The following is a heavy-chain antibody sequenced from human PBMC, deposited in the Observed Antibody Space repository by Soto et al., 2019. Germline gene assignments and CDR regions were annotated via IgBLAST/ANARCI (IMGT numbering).Heavy chain of an antibody. CDR1: GGSISSGGYY. Sequence: SETLSLTCTVSGGSISSGGYYWSWIRQHPGKGLEWIGYIYYSGSTYYNPSLKSRVTISVDTSKNQFSLKLSSVTAADTAVYYCARSDSSPLGTFDYWGQGTLVTVSS. CDR2: IYYSGST. D-gene: IGHD3-22*01. CDR3: ARSDSSPLGTFDY. V-gene: IGHV4-31*03. J-gene: IGHJ4*02.